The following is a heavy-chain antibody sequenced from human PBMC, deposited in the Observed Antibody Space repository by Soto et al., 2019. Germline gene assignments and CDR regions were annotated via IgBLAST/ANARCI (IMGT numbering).Heavy chain of an antibody. CDR1: GFTFDDYA. J-gene: IGHJ4*02. CDR2: ISWNSDTI. V-gene: IGHV3-9*01. D-gene: IGHD6-13*01. CDR3: AKDRSPDSSNWLPFDY. Sequence: PGGSLRLSCAASGFTFDDYAMHWVRQAPGKGLEWVSGISWNSDTIGYADAVKGRFTISRDNAKNSLYLQMNSLRLEDTALYYCAKDRSPDSSNWLPFDYWGQGTLVTVSS.